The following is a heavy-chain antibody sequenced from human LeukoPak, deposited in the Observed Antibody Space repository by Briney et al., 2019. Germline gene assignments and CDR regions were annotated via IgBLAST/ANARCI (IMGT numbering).Heavy chain of an antibody. CDR2: ISAYNGNT. Sequence: GASVKVSCKASGYTFSSYGISWVRQAPGQGLEWMGWISAYNGNTDYAQNLRGRLIMTTDTSTSTAYMELRSLRSDDTAVYYCARIAGSGSLNWFDPWGQGTLVTVSS. CDR1: GYTFSSYG. J-gene: IGHJ5*02. CDR3: ARIAGSGSLNWFDP. V-gene: IGHV1-18*01. D-gene: IGHD3-10*01.